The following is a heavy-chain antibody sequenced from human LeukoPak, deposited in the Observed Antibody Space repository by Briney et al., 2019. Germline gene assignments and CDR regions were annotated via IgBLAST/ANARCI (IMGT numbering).Heavy chain of an antibody. CDR2: ISGSGANT. J-gene: IGHJ4*02. CDR1: GFAFSTYS. V-gene: IGHV3-23*01. CDR3: AKYPASGGYFDY. Sequence: GGSLRLSCAASGFAFSTYSMSWVRLAPGKGLEWVSGISGSGANTYYADSVKGRFTISRDNSKNTLYLQMNSLRAEDTAVFYCAKYPASGGYFDYWGQGTLVTVSS. D-gene: IGHD6-13*01.